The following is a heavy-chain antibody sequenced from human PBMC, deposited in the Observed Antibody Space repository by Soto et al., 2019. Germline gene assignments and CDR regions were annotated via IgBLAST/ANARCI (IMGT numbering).Heavy chain of an antibody. CDR3: ARPSYGSGSYYKRGWFDP. D-gene: IGHD3-10*01. Sequence: SETLSLTCTVSGGSISSSSYYWGWIRQPPGKGLEWIGSIYYSGSTYYNPSLKSRLTISLGTSKNQFSLKLSSVTAADTAVYYCARPSYGSGSYYKRGWFDPWGQGTLVTVSS. CDR1: GGSISSSSYY. J-gene: IGHJ5*02. V-gene: IGHV4-39*01. CDR2: IYYSGST.